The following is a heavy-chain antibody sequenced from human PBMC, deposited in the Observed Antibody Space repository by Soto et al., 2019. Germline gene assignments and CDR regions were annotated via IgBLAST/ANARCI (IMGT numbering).Heavy chain of an antibody. Sequence: SETLSLTCTVSGGSISSYYWSWIRQPPGKGLEWIGYIYYSGSTNYNPSLKSRVTILVDTSKNQFSLKLSSVTAADTAVYYCAGVWGGAFDIWGQGTMVTVSS. D-gene: IGHD3-10*01. J-gene: IGHJ3*02. CDR2: IYYSGST. CDR3: AGVWGGAFDI. CDR1: GGSISSYY. V-gene: IGHV4-59*01.